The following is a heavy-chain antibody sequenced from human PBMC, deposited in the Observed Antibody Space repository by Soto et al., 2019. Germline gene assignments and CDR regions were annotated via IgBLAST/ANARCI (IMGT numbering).Heavy chain of an antibody. J-gene: IGHJ2*01. D-gene: IGHD3-10*01. CDR2: IRNKAYSYTT. CDR1: GFTFSDHF. CDR3: AIGGGWYVAL. V-gene: IGHV3-72*01. Sequence: EVQLVESGGGLVQPGGSLRLSCAASGFTFSDHFMDWVRQAPGKGLEWVGRIRNKAYSYTTEYAASVKGRFTISRDDSMNSLYLQMNSLKTEHTAVYYCAIGGGWYVALWGRGTLVTVSS.